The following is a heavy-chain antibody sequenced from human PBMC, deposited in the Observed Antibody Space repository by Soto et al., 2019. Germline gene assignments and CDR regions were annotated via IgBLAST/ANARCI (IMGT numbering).Heavy chain of an antibody. CDR1: GFTFNNYA. V-gene: IGHV3-23*01. Sequence: EVQVLESGGGLLQPGGSLRLSCAASGFTFNNYAMSWVRQAPGKGLEWVSGITDSGGFSYYADSVKGRFTISRDNSKHTLYLQMNTLRADDTAVYYFSKLPYISGWNYFDHWGQGTLVTVSS. J-gene: IGHJ4*02. D-gene: IGHD6-19*01. CDR2: ITDSGGFS. CDR3: SKLPYISGWNYFDH.